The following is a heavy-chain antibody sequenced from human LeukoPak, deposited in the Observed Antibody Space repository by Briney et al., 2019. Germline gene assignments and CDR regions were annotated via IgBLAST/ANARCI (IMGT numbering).Heavy chain of an antibody. D-gene: IGHD2-15*01. J-gene: IGHJ4*02. V-gene: IGHV3-21*01. Sequence: GGSLRLSCAASGFTFSSYAMSWVRQAPGKGLEWVSSISSTSGYISYTDSVKGRFTISRDNAKNSLYLQMNSLRAEDTAVYYCTRRYCTATNCYSFDYWGQGTLVTVSS. CDR3: TRRYCTATNCYSFDY. CDR2: ISSTSGYI. CDR1: GFTFSSYA.